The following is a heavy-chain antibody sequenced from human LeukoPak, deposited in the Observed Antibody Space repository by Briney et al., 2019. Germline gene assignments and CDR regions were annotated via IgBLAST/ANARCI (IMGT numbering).Heavy chain of an antibody. V-gene: IGHV3-21*01. CDR1: GFTFSSYS. J-gene: IGHJ4*02. D-gene: IGHD6-19*01. CDR2: ISSSSSYI. Sequence: GGSLRLSCAASGFTFSSYSMNWVRQAPGKGLEWVSSISSSSSYIYYADSVKGRFTISRDNAKNSLYLQMNSLRAEDTAVYYCASNPTGYSSGWYYFDYWGQGTLVTVSS. CDR3: ASNPTGYSSGWYYFDY.